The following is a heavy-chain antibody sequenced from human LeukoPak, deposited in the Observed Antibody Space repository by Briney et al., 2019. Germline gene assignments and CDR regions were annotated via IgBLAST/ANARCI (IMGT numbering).Heavy chain of an antibody. CDR1: GFSFSTYW. V-gene: IGHV3-7*01. CDR3: ARYSSGWPNSDYYYYYYMDV. Sequence: GGSLRLSCAASGFSFSTYWMSWVRQPPGKGLEWVANIKQDGSEKYYVDSVKGRFTISRDNAKNSLYLQMNSLRAEDTAVYYCARYSSGWPNSDYYYYYYMDVWGKGTTVTVSS. D-gene: IGHD6-19*01. J-gene: IGHJ6*03. CDR2: IKQDGSEK.